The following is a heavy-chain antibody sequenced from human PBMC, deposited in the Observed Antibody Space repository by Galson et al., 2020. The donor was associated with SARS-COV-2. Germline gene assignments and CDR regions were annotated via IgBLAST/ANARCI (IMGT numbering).Heavy chain of an antibody. CDR1: GYSFSSYA. J-gene: IGHJ6*02. CDR2: ISTYTGDT. CDR3: ASHIVVVPGTLDDGMDV. D-gene: IGHD2-2*01. V-gene: IGHV1-2*02. Sequence: GASVKVSCKASGYSFSSYAINWVRQAPGQGLEWIGWISTYTGDTKSPQKFQGRVTMTRDTSISTAYMELSRLRSDDTAVYYCASHIVVVPGTLDDGMDVWGQGTTVTVSS.